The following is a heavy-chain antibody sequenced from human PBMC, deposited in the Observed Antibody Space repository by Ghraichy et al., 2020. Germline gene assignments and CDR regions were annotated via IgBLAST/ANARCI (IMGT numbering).Heavy chain of an antibody. V-gene: IGHV3-11*01. CDR3: ARDKRYYYDRSAYSDAEWFDP. CDR2: ISTTGSTM. CDR1: GFTFSDYY. Sequence: GGSLRLSCAASGFTFSDYYMSWIRQALGKGLEWVSHISTTGSTMYYADSVKGRFAISRDNAKKSLHLQMHSLRAEDTAVYYCARDKRYYYDRSAYSDAEWFDPWGQGTLVTVSS. J-gene: IGHJ5*02. D-gene: IGHD3-22*01.